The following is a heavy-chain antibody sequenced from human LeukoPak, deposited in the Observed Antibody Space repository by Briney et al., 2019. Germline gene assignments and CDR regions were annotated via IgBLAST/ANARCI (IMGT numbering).Heavy chain of an antibody. J-gene: IGHJ2*01. D-gene: IGHD3-10*01. CDR2: IYYSGST. CDR3: ARDSGFRRNRYFDL. V-gene: IGHV4-59*01. CDR1: GGSISSYY. Sequence: SETLSLTCTLSGGSISSYYWSWIRQPPGKGLEWIGYIYYSGSTNYNPSLKSRATISVDTSKNQFSLKLSSVTAADTAVYYCARDSGFRRNRYFDLWGRGTLVTVSS.